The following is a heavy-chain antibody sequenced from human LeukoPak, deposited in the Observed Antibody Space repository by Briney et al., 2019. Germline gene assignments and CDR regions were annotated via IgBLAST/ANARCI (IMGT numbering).Heavy chain of an antibody. D-gene: IGHD3-10*01. CDR3: AAGRAYFDY. J-gene: IGHJ4*02. V-gene: IGHV4-34*01. CDR2: INHSGST. CDR1: GGSFSGYY. Sequence: SETLSLTCAVYGGSFSGYYWSWIRQPPGKGLEWIGEINHSGSTNYNPSLKSRVTISEDTSKNQFSLKLSSVTAADTAVYYCAAGRAYFDYWGQGTLVTVSS.